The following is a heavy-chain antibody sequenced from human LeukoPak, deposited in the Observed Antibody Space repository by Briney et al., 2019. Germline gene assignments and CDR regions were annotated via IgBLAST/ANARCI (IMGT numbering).Heavy chain of an antibody. CDR2: IYYSGST. V-gene: IGHV4-31*03. J-gene: IGHJ4*02. CDR3: ARDGMERYYGSGSYYNGNYFDY. D-gene: IGHD3-10*01. CDR1: GGSISSGGYY. Sequence: PSETLSLTCTVSGGSISSGGYYWSWIRQHPGRGLEWIGYIYYSGSTYYNPSLKSRVTISVDTSKNQFSLKLSSVTAADTAVYYCARDGMERYYGSGSYYNGNYFDYWGQGTLVTVS.